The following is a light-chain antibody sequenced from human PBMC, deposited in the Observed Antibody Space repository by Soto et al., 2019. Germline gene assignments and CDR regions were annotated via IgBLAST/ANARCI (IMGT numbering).Light chain of an antibody. J-gene: IGLJ2*01. CDR2: YDS. Sequence: SYELAQSPSVSVAPGKTASIPCGGNNIGSKSVHWYQQKPGQAPVLVIFYDSDRPSGIPERFSGSNSGNTATLTISRVEAGDEADYYCQVWDSSSDHMVFGGGTKLTVL. CDR1: NIGSKS. CDR3: QVWDSSSDHMV. V-gene: IGLV3-21*04.